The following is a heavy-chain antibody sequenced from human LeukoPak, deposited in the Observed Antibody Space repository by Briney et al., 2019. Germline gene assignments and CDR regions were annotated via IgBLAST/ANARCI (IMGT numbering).Heavy chain of an antibody. J-gene: IGHJ4*02. D-gene: IGHD2-15*01. Sequence: GGSLRLSCAASGFTFSSYAMHWVRQAPGKGLEWVAVISYDGSNKYYADSVKGRFTISRDNSKNTLYLQMNSLRSDDTAVYYCASSLNGAANYWGQGTLVTVSS. CDR1: GFTFSSYA. V-gene: IGHV3-30-3*01. CDR3: ASSLNGAANY. CDR2: ISYDGSNK.